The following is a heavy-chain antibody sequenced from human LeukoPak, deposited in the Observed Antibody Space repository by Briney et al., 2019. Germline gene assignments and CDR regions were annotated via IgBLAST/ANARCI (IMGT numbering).Heavy chain of an antibody. J-gene: IGHJ4*02. CDR2: ISYSGGP. Sequence: SSETLSLTCTVSGGSVSSGPYYWSRIRQPPGKGLECIGYISYSGGPYYNPSLKSRVTISVDTSKNQFSLKLSSVTAADTAVYFCARTRDGNSRYFDSWGQGTLVTVSS. CDR3: ARTRDGNSRYFDS. V-gene: IGHV4-61*01. D-gene: IGHD5-24*01. CDR1: GGSVSSGPYY.